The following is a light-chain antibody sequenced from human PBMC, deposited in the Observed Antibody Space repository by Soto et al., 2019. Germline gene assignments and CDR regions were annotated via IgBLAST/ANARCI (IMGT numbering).Light chain of an antibody. J-gene: IGLJ3*02. Sequence: VLTQPPSASGTPGQRVIISCSGSNSNIGTYTVNWYQQLPGTAPKLLIYTDYQRPSGVPDRFSGSRSGTSASLAISGLQSEDEADYYCASWDDSLSGGVFGGGTKLTVL. CDR2: TDY. CDR1: NSNIGTYT. V-gene: IGLV1-44*01. CDR3: ASWDDSLSGGV.